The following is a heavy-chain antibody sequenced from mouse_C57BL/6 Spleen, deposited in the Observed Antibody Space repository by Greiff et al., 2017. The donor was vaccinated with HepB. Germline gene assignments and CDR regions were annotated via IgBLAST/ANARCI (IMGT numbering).Heavy chain of an antibody. CDR3: ARSGEYYDGDY. D-gene: IGHD1-1*01. J-gene: IGHJ2*01. Sequence: VQLQESGAELARPGASVKLSCKASGYTFTSYGISWVKQRTGQGLEWIGEIYPRSGNTYYNEKFKGKATLTADKSSSTAYMELRSLTSEDSAVYFCARSGEYYDGDYWGQGTTLTVSS. V-gene: IGHV1-81*01. CDR1: GYTFTSYG. CDR2: IYPRSGNT.